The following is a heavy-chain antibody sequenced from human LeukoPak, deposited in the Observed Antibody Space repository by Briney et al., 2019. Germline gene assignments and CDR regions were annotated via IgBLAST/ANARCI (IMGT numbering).Heavy chain of an antibody. CDR2: IGTAGDT. CDR1: GFTFKSYD. CDR3: AKDLEPQLVGAADY. Sequence: GGSLRLSCAASGFTFKSYDMHWVRQAAGEGLEWVSAIGTAGDTYYPGSVKGRFTISRDNSKNTLYLQMNSLRAEDTAVYYCAKDLEPQLVGAADYWGQGTLVTVSS. J-gene: IGHJ4*02. D-gene: IGHD1-26*01. V-gene: IGHV3-13*01.